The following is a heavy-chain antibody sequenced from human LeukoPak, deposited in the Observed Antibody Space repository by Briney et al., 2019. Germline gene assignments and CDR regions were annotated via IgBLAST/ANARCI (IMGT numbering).Heavy chain of an antibody. CDR2: IYYSGST. CDR1: GGPISSSSYY. CDR3: ARELWFGELLLLPDY. J-gene: IGHJ4*02. D-gene: IGHD3-10*01. Sequence: PSETLSLTCSVSGGPISSSSYYWGWIRQPPGKGLEWIGSIYYSGSTYYNPSLKSRVTISVDTSKNQFSLKLSSVTAADTAVYYCARELWFGELLLLPDYRGQGTLVTVSS. V-gene: IGHV4-39*07.